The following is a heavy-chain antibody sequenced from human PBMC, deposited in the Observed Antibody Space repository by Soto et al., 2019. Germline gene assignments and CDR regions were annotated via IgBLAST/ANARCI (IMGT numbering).Heavy chain of an antibody. D-gene: IGHD3-9*01. CDR1: GYTFTSYG. V-gene: IGHV1-18*01. Sequence: ASVKVSCKASGYTFTSYGISWVRQAPGQGLEWMGWISAYNGNTNYAQKLQGRVTMTTDTSTSTAYMELRSLRSDDTAVYYCAIDRVLYYDILPARLLRYNYYGLDVWG. CDR3: AIDRVLYYDILPARLLRYNYYGLDV. J-gene: IGHJ6*02. CDR2: ISAYNGNT.